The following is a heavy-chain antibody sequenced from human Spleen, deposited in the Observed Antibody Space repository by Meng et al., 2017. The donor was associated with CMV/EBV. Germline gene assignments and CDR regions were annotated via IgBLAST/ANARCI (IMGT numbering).Heavy chain of an antibody. V-gene: IGHV1-2*02. CDR1: GYTFTDYN. D-gene: IGHD1-1*01. CDR2: INPYSGDT. Sequence: ASVKVSCKASGYTFTDYNIHWVRQAPGQGLEWMGWINPYSGDTNYAQKFQGRVTMTLDTAISTAYMDLSRLKSDDTAVYYCARDLPPTMYNWNIPDIWGQGTMVTVSS. J-gene: IGHJ3*02. CDR3: ARDLPPTMYNWNIPDI.